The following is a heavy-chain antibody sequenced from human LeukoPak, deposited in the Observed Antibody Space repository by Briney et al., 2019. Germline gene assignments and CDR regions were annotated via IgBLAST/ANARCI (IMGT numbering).Heavy chain of an antibody. V-gene: IGHV1-69*13. Sequence: SVKVSCKASGGTFSSYAISWVRQAPGQGLEWMGGIIPIFGTANYAQKFQGRVTITADESTSTAYMELSSLRPEDTAVYYCARGVYYDFWSGYYTPPPLRYWGQGTLVTVPS. D-gene: IGHD3-3*01. J-gene: IGHJ4*02. CDR2: IIPIFGTA. CDR1: GGTFSSYA. CDR3: ARGVYYDFWSGYYTPPPLRY.